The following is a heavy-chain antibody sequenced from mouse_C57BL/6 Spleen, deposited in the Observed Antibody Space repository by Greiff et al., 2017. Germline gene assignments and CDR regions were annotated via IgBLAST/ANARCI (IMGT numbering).Heavy chain of an antibody. J-gene: IGHJ1*03. CDR1: GYTFTSYW. D-gene: IGHD3-3*01. CDR2: IDPSDSET. CDR3: ARRKGFWYFDV. V-gene: IGHV1-52*01. Sequence: QVQLQQPGAELVRPGSSVKLSCKASGYTFTSYWMHWVKQRPIQGLEWIGNIDPSDSETHYNQKFKDKATLTVDKSSSTAYMQLSSLTSEDSAIYYCARRKGFWYFDVWGTGTTVTVSS.